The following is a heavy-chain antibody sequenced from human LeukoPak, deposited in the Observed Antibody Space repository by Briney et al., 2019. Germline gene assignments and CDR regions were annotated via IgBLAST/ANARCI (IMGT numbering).Heavy chain of an antibody. D-gene: IGHD1-1*01. J-gene: IGHJ4*02. V-gene: IGHV1-69*13. CDR3: ARELDPDRAFDI. Sequence: ASVKVSCKASGGTFSSYAISWVRQAPGQGLEWMGGIIPIFGTANYAQKFQGRVTITADESTSTAYMELSSLRSEDTAVYYCARELDPDRAFDIWGQGTLVTVSS. CDR1: GGTFSSYA. CDR2: IIPIFGTA.